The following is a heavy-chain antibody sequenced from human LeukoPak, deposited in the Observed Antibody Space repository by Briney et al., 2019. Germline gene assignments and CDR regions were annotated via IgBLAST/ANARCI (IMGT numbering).Heavy chain of an antibody. J-gene: IGHJ4*02. Sequence: PSETLSLTCTVSGGSISSHYWSWIRQPPGKGLEWIANIYHTGSAHYNPSLKSRVTISVDTSTNQFSLKLSSVTAADTAVYYCARYCTSTTCILRGFDYWGQGTLVTVSS. CDR3: ARYCTSTTCILRGFDY. V-gene: IGHV4-59*08. D-gene: IGHD2-2*01. CDR2: IYHTGSA. CDR1: GGSISSHY.